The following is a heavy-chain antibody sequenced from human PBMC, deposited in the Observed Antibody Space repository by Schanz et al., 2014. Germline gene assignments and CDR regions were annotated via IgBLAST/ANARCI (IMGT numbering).Heavy chain of an antibody. CDR1: GFSVSTKY. D-gene: IGHD5-12*01. J-gene: IGHJ4*02. CDR2: ISSSSSYI. V-gene: IGHV3-21*01. CDR3: ARDRPSGYALDF. Sequence: EVQLVESGGGLIQPGGSLRLSCAVSGFSVSTKYMSWVRQAPGKGLEWVSSISSSSSYIYYADSVKGQFTISRDNSKKTLYVQMNSLRAEDTAVYYCARDRPSGYALDFWGQGTLVTVSS.